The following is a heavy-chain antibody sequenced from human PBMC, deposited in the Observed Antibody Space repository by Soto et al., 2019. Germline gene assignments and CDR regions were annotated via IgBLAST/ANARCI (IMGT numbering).Heavy chain of an antibody. CDR1: GYTFTSYD. CDR3: AREVAYQLPDP. V-gene: IGHV1-8*01. Sequence: QVQLVQSGAEVKQPGGSVSVSCKASGYTFTSYDITWVRQATGQGLGWMGWMNPNSGNTGYAQKFQGRVTMTRNTAISTAYRELYSLRSEDTGVYYCAREVAYQLPDPWGQGTLVTVSS. J-gene: IGHJ5*02. D-gene: IGHD2-2*01. CDR2: MNPNSGNT.